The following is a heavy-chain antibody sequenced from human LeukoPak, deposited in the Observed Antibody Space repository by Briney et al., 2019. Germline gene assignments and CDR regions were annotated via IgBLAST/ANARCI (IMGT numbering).Heavy chain of an antibody. D-gene: IGHD3-22*01. V-gene: IGHV3-21*01. CDR3: ARRYYDSSGYHFDY. CDR2: ISGSSSYI. J-gene: IGHJ4*02. CDR1: GFTFSSYS. Sequence: GGSLRLSCAASGFTFSSYSMNWVRQAPGKGLEWVSSISGSSSYIYYADSVKGRFTISRDNAKNSLYLQMNSLRAEDTAVYYCARRYYDSSGYHFDYWGQGTLVTVSS.